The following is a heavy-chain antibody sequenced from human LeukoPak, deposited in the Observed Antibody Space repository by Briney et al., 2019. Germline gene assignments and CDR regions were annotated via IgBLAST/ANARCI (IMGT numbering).Heavy chain of an antibody. D-gene: IGHD2-15*01. CDR3: AKAPVMVVVGAAGGMDV. CDR2: ISGSGDSI. Sequence: HTGGSLRLSCAGSGCTFRRHAMSWVRRTPGKGLEWVSSISGSGDSIYYADSVKGRFTISRDNSKNTLYLQMNNVRSDDTAVYYCAKAPVMVVVGAAGGMDVWGQGTTVLVSS. J-gene: IGHJ6*02. V-gene: IGHV3-23*01. CDR1: GCTFRRHA.